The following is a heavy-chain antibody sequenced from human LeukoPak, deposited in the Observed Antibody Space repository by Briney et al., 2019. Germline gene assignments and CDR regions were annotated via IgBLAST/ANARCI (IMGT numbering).Heavy chain of an antibody. D-gene: IGHD4-17*01. J-gene: IGHJ4*02. CDR3: ARDQDYGFTY. V-gene: IGHV3-48*01. CDR2: ITGSGTDI. CDR1: GFTFSSYS. Sequence: GGSPRLSCAASGFTFSSYSMNWVRQAPGKGPEWISWITGSGTDIIYADSVKGRFTISRDNAKNSLYLQMNSLRAEDTAVYYCARDQDYGFTYWGQGTLVTVSS.